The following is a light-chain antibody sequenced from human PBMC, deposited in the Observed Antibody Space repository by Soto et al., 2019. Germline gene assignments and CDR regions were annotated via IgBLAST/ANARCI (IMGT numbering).Light chain of an antibody. CDR3: QQYGSSPRT. V-gene: IGKV3-20*01. Sequence: EIVMTQSPATLSVSQWDIATLSCRASQSISSNLAWYQQKPGQAPRLLIYGASSRATGIPDRFSGSGSGTDFTLTISRLEPEDFAVYYCQQYGSSPRTFGQGTKVDIK. J-gene: IGKJ1*01. CDR1: QSISSN. CDR2: GAS.